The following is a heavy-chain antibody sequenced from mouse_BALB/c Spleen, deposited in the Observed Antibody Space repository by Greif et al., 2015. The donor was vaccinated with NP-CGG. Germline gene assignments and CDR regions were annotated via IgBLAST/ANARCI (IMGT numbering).Heavy chain of an antibody. V-gene: IGHV1-69*02. CDR2: IDPSDSET. CDR1: GYTFTSYW. D-gene: IGHD1-1*01. Sequence: VQLQQSGAELVKPGAPVKLSCKASGYTFTSYWMNWVKQRPGRGLEWIGRIDPSDSETHYNQKFKDKATLTVDKSSSTAYIQLSSLTSEDSAVYYCARSGDGSKYYYAMDYWGQGTSVTVSS. J-gene: IGHJ4*01. CDR3: ARSGDGSKYYYAMDY.